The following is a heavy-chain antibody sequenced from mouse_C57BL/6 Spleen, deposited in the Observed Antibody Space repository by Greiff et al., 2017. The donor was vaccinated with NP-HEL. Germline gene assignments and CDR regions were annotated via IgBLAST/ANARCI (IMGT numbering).Heavy chain of an antibody. Sequence: EVKVIESGGDLVKPGGSLKLSCAASGFTFSSYGMSWVRQTPDKRLAWVATISSGGSYTYYPDSVKGRFTISRDNAKNTLYLQMSSLKSEDTAMYYCARQGDYYSNYVDVWGTGTTVTVSS. V-gene: IGHV5-6*01. CDR1: GFTFSSYG. CDR3: ARQGDYYSNYVDV. D-gene: IGHD2-5*01. J-gene: IGHJ1*03. CDR2: ISSGGSYT.